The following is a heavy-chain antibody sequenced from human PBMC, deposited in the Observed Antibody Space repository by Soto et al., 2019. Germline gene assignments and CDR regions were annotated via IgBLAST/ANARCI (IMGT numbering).Heavy chain of an antibody. CDR1: GFTFSSYA. V-gene: IGHV3-23*01. D-gene: IGHD6-19*01. Sequence: HPGGSLRLSCAASGFTFSSYAMSWVRQAPGKGLEWVSAISGSGGSTYYADSVKGRFTISRDNSKNTLYLQMNSLRAEDTAVYYCAKTSVAGPYYYYYYMDVWGKGTTVTVSS. CDR2: ISGSGGST. CDR3: AKTSVAGPYYYYYYMDV. J-gene: IGHJ6*03.